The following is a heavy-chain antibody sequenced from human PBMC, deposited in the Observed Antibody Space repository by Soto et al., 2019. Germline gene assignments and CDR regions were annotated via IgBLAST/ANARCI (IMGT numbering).Heavy chain of an antibody. D-gene: IGHD3-3*01. CDR1: GYTFTDYY. Sequence: ASVKVSCKASGYTFTDYYIHWVRQAPGQGLEWMGWINPNSGGTKYAQNFQGRVTMTSENSITTAHMELSRLRSDDTAVYLCAPSAWSGGSYELSAQPCSGDCAGWGQ. J-gene: IGHJ3*01. CDR2: INPNSGGT. CDR3: APSAWSGGSYELSAQPCSGDCAG. V-gene: IGHV1-2*02.